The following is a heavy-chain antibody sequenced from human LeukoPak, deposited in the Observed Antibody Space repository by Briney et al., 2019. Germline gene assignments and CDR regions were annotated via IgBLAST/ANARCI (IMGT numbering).Heavy chain of an antibody. J-gene: IGHJ6*03. CDR2: IYHSGST. V-gene: IGHV4-38-2*01. Sequence: SETLSLTCAVSGYSISSGYYWGWIRQPPGKGLEWIGSIYHSGSTYYNPSLKSRVTTSVDTSKNQFSLKLSSVTAADTAVYYCARPSSSTRNYYYMDVWGKGTTVTVSS. CDR3: ARPSSSTRNYYYMDV. CDR1: GYSISSGYY. D-gene: IGHD2-2*01.